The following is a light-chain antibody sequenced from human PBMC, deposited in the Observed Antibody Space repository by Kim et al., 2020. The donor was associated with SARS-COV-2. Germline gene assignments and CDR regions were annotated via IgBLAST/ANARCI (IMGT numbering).Light chain of an antibody. CDR3: QSYDSSLSGYV. J-gene: IGLJ1*01. CDR2: GNN. Sequence: QGVNISCTGSSSNIGAGYDVHWYQQLRGTAPKLLIYGNNNRPSGVPDRFSGSKSGTSASLAITGLQAEDEADYYCQSYDSSLSGYVFGTGTKVTVL. CDR1: SSNIGAGYD. V-gene: IGLV1-40*01.